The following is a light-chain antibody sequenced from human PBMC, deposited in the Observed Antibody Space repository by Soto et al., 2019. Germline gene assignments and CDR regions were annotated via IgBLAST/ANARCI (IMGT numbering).Light chain of an antibody. Sequence: DVQMTQSPSTLAASVGDRVTITCRARENIKNWLAWYQQTPGKAPKLLICDASRLETGVPSRFSGSGYGTDFPLTITSLQADDFGTYHCQQYDVHPKTFGQGTKVEVK. V-gene: IGKV1-5*01. CDR1: ENIKNW. CDR2: DAS. J-gene: IGKJ1*01. CDR3: QQYDVHPKT.